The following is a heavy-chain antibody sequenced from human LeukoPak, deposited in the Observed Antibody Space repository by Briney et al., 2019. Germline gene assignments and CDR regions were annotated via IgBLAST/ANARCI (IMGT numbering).Heavy chain of an antibody. V-gene: IGHV4-34*01. J-gene: IGHJ6*03. CDR2: INHSGST. D-gene: IGHD1-7*01. CDR3: ARGATTTGTTAWQRYYYYYYMDV. CDR1: GGSFSGYY. Sequence: PSETLSLTCAVYGGSFSGYYWSWLRQPPGKGLEWLGEINHSGSTNYNPSLKSRVTISVDTSKNQFSLKLSSVTAADTAVYYCARGATTTGTTAWQRYYYYYYMDVWGKGTTVTVSS.